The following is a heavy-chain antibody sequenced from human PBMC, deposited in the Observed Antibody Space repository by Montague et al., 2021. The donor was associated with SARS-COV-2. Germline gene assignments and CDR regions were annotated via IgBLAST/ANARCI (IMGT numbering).Heavy chain of an antibody. V-gene: IGHV1-8*01. CDR2: MNPNTENT. CDR3: ARGSISARRKGWFDP. J-gene: IGHJ5*02. Sequence: SVKVSCKASGYTFNFYDINWVRQASGQGPEWMGWMNPNTENTAYXQKFQGRVTMTRDNSINTAYMELSSLKSEDTAVYYCARGSISARRKGWFDPWGQGTLVIVSS. CDR1: GYTFNFYD. D-gene: IGHD6-6*01.